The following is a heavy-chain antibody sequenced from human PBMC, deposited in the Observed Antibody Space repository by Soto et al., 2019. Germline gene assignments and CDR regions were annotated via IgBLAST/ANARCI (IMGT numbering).Heavy chain of an antibody. Sequence: PSQTLSLTCAISGDSVSNSRAAWNWIRDSPSRGLEWLGRTYYSSKWYYDYAVSVQSRITISPDTSKNQFSLQLGSVTPEDTAVYYCAGGYGLNVWGQGXTVTVYS. CDR2: TYYSSKWYY. CDR1: GDSVSNSRAA. J-gene: IGHJ6*02. CDR3: AGGYGLNV. V-gene: IGHV6-1*01.